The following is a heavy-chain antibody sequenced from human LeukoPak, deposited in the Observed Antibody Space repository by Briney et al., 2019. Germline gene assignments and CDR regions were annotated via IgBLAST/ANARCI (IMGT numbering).Heavy chain of an antibody. D-gene: IGHD3-10*01. V-gene: IGHV4-31*03. CDR2: IYHSGST. CDR1: GGAISSGGYY. Sequence: PSQTLSLTCTVSGGAISSGGYYWSWIRQHPGKGLEWIGYIYHSGSTHYNPSLKSRFTISVDTSKNQFSLILTSVTAADTAVFYCARAAFGGVALDIWGQGTMVTVSS. CDR3: ARAAFGGVALDI. J-gene: IGHJ3*02.